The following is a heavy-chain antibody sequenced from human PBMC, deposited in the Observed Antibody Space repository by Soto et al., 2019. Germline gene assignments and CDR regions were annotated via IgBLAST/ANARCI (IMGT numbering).Heavy chain of an antibody. D-gene: IGHD2-15*01. J-gene: IGHJ6*03. Sequence: PSETLSLTCTGSGGSIISYYWTWIRQPPGKGLEYIGYIYYSGTTNYNPSLKRRLTISVDTSKNQFSLKLNSVTAADTAVYYCARLGSGSGAPCNCYIDVWGIETMVTVS. CDR2: IYYSGTT. CDR1: GGSIISYY. V-gene: IGHV4-59*01. CDR3: ARLGSGSGAPCNCYIDV.